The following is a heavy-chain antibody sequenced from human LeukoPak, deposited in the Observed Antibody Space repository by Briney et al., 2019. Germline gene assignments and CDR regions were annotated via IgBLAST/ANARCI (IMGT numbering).Heavy chain of an antibody. CDR3: AELPAAGRNFDY. Sequence: ASVKVSCKASGGTFSSYAISWVRQAPGQGLEWMGRIIPILGIANYAQKFQGRVTITADKSTSTAYMELSSLRSEDTAVYYCAELPAAGRNFDYWGQGTLVTVSS. CDR1: GGTFSSYA. D-gene: IGHD6-13*01. CDR2: IIPILGIA. V-gene: IGHV1-69*04. J-gene: IGHJ4*02.